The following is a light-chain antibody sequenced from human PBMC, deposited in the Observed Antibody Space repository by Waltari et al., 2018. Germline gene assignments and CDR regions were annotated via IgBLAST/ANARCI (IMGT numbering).Light chain of an antibody. CDR1: SSNIGSKF. CDR2: RNT. CDR3: ASWDDSLSHWV. Sequence: QSVPTQPPSASGTPGQRVSISCSGSSSNIGSKFVSWYQQLPGSAPNLLIIRNTHGSSGVPDRFSAAKSGTSASLAISGLRSDDEGYYYCASWDDSLSHWVFGGGTKVTVL. J-gene: IGLJ3*02. V-gene: IGLV1-47*01.